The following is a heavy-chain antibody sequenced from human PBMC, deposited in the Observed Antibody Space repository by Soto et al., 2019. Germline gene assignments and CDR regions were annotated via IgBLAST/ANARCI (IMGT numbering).Heavy chain of an antibody. D-gene: IGHD6-13*01. CDR1: GFTVSSNY. J-gene: IGHJ4*02. CDR3: ARSSSTWLSHVES. Sequence: EVQLVESGGGLVQPGGSLRLSCAASGFTVSSNYMSWVRQAPGKGLEWVSVIYSNDNTYYEDSVKGRFTISRDKSKNTLFLQMNSLRAEDTAVYYCARSSSTWLSHVESWGQGTLVTVSS. V-gene: IGHV3-66*01. CDR2: IYSNDNT.